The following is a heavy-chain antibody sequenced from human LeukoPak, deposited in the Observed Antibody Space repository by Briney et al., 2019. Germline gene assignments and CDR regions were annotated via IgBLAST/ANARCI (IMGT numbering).Heavy chain of an antibody. Sequence: SETLSLTCIVSGGSISTNTYYWGWIRLPPGKGLEWIGEIHHRGTTYYNPSLRSRVTISVGTSKNQFSLRLTSVTAADTAVYYCARVTYNGYQHFDYWGQGNLVTVS. V-gene: IGHV4-39*07. CDR1: GGSISTNTYY. D-gene: IGHD3-10*01. CDR2: IHHRGTT. CDR3: ARVTYNGYQHFDY. J-gene: IGHJ4*02.